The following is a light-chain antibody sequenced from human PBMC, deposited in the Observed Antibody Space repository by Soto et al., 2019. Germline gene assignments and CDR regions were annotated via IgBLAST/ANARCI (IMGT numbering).Light chain of an antibody. Sequence: QLVLSQPPSASGTPGQRVTISCSGSSSNIGRNYVYWYQQVPGTAPKLLIFRNNQRPSGVPDRFSGSKSGTSASLAISGLRSEDEADDFCAAWDYSLSGYWVFGGGTKVTVL. CDR3: AAWDYSLSGYWV. J-gene: IGLJ3*02. CDR2: RNN. CDR1: SSNIGRNY. V-gene: IGLV1-47*01.